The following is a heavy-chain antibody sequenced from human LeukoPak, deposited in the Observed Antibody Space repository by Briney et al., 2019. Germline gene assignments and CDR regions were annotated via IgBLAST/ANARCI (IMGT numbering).Heavy chain of an antibody. J-gene: IGHJ4*02. Sequence: SETLSLTCAVSGGSFSGYYWTWIRQPPGKGLEWIGEINHSGSANYNPSLKSRVTISLDTSKNQFSLKLSSVTAADTAVYYCARANYYDSSGYYSFDYWGQGTLVTVSS. CDR1: GGSFSGYY. D-gene: IGHD3-22*01. CDR3: ARANYYDSSGYYSFDY. V-gene: IGHV4-34*01. CDR2: INHSGSA.